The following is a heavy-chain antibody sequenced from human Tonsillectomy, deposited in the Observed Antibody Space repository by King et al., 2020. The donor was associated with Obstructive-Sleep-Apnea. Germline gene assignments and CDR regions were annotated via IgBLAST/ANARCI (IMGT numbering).Heavy chain of an antibody. D-gene: IGHD6-13*01. Sequence: HGQLVQSGGGLVKPGGSLRLSCAASGFTFSDYYMSWIRQAPGKGLEWVSYISGYGSTIYYAASVKGRFTISRDNAKNSLYLQMNSLRAEDTAVYYCATRIPAALLYWGQGTLVTVSS. V-gene: IGHV3-11*01. J-gene: IGHJ4*02. CDR2: ISGYGSTI. CDR1: GFTFSDYY. CDR3: ATRIPAALLY.